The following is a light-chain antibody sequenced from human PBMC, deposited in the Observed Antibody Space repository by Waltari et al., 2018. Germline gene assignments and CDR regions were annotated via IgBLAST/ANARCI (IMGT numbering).Light chain of an antibody. CDR3: QQASSFTYT. J-gene: IGKJ2*01. V-gene: IGKV1-12*01. CDR2: GAS. CDR1: QGIRSW. Sequence: DIQMTQSPSSVSASVGDRVTITCRASQGIRSWLAWYQQKPGKAPNLLIYGASTLQSGVPSRFSGSGSGTDFNLTISSLQPEDFATYYCQQASSFTYTFGQGTKLEIK.